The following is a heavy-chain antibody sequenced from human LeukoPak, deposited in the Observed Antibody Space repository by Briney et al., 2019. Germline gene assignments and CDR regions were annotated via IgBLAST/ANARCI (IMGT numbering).Heavy chain of an antibody. CDR3: AKVERPGSSVKGTDYYYYYYMDV. Sequence: GGSLRLSCAASGFTFDDYGMSWVRQAPGKGLEWVSGINWNGGNTGYVDSVKGRFTISRDNAKNSQYLQMNSLRAEDTAVYYCAKVERPGSSVKGTDYYYYYYMDVWGKGTTVTISS. D-gene: IGHD3-10*01. V-gene: IGHV3-20*04. CDR2: INWNGGNT. CDR1: GFTFDDYG. J-gene: IGHJ6*03.